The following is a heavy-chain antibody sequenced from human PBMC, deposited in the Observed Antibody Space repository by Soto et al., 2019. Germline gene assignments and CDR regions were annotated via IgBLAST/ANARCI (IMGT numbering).Heavy chain of an antibody. D-gene: IGHD3-10*01. J-gene: IGHJ6*02. V-gene: IGHV3-21*01. CDR1: GFTFSSYS. CDR3: AGGSGSYYGFGNYYYGMDV. CDR2: ISSSSSYI. Sequence: EVQLVESGGGLVKPGGSLRLSCAASGFTFSSYSMNWVRQAPGKGLEWVSSISSSSSYIYYADSVKGRFTISRDNAKKALCLQRNSLRGEETAVYYCAGGSGSYYGFGNYYYGMDVWGQGTTVTVSS.